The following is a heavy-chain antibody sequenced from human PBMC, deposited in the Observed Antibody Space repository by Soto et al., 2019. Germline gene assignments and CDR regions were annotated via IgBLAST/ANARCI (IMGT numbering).Heavy chain of an antibody. CDR2: INPSGGST. V-gene: IGHV1-46*01. CDR1: GYTFTNYY. D-gene: IGHD6-13*01. J-gene: IGHJ4*02. Sequence: QVQLVQSGAEVKNPGASVKVSCKASGYTFTNYYIHWVRQAPGQGLEWMAIINPSGGSTNYAQKFQGRVALARDTFTSTVYMELSSLRSEDTAIYYCASGLAAGDYWGQGTLVTVSS. CDR3: ASGLAAGDY.